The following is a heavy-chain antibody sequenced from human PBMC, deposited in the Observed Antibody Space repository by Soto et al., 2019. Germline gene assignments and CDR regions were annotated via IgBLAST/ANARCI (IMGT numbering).Heavy chain of an antibody. CDR2: IIPILGIA. D-gene: IGHD6-19*01. CDR1: GGTFSSYT. CDR3: ARAGGRGWYVGGDYYYYGMDV. J-gene: IGHJ6*02. Sequence: QVQLVQSGAEVKKPGSSVKVSCKASGGTFSSYTISWVRQAPGQGLEWMGRIIPILGIANYAQKFQGRVTITADKSTSTAYMGLRSLRSEDTAVYYCARAGGRGWYVGGDYYYYGMDVWGQGTTVTVSS. V-gene: IGHV1-69*02.